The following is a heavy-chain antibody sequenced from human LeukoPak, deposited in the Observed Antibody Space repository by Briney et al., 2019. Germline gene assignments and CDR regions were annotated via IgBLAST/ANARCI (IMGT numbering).Heavy chain of an antibody. J-gene: IGHJ6*02. D-gene: IGHD2-2*01. Sequence: SVKVSCKASGGTFISYAISWVRQAPGQGLEWMGGIIPIFGTANYAQKFQGRVTITADESTSTAYMELSSLRSEDTAVYYCARGGCCSSTSCYCHYGMDVWGQGTTVTVSS. V-gene: IGHV1-69*13. CDR1: GGTFISYA. CDR3: ARGGCCSSTSCYCHYGMDV. CDR2: IIPIFGTA.